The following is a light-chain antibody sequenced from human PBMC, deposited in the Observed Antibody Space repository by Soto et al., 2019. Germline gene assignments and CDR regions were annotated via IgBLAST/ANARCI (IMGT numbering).Light chain of an antibody. CDR2: AAS. V-gene: IGKV1-39*01. CDR3: QQSYSTPQIT. J-gene: IGKJ5*01. CDR1: QSISSY. Sequence: DIHMTQSPSSLSASVVDMVTITCLASQSISSYLNWYQQKPGKAPKLLIYAASSLQSGVPSRFSGSGSGTDFTLTISSLQPEDFATYYCQQSYSTPQITFGQGTRLEIK.